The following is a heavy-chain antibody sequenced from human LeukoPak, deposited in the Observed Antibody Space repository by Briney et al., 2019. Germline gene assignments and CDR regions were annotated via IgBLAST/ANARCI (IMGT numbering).Heavy chain of an antibody. CDR3: ARVSIAVAGTSFDY. Sequence: GGSLRLSCAASGFTFSSYSMNWVRQAPGKGLEWVSSISSSSSYIYYADSVKGRFTISRDNAKNSLYLQMNSLRAEDTAVYYCARVSIAVAGTSFDYWGQGTLVTVSP. CDR1: GFTFSSYS. V-gene: IGHV3-21*01. J-gene: IGHJ4*02. D-gene: IGHD6-19*01. CDR2: ISSSSSYI.